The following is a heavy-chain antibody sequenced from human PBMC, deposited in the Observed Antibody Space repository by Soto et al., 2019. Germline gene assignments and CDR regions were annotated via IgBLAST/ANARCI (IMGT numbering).Heavy chain of an antibody. CDR2: MYRDGKT. CDR3: ARSGDTMVRGVIIFHYYGMNV. CDR1: GYSISSGYY. V-gene: IGHV4-38-2*02. D-gene: IGHD3-10*01. J-gene: IGHJ6*02. Sequence: ETLSLTCTVSGYSISSGYYWCWIRQSPGKGLEWIGSMYRDGKTYYNPSLESRVTISGDTSKNQFSLKLTSVTAADTAVYYCARSGDTMVRGVIIFHYYGMNVWGQGTTVTVSS.